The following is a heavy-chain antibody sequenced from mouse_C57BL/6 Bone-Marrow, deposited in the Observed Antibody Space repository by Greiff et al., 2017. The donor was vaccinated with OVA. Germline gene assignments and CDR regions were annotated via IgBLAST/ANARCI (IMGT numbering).Heavy chain of an antibody. CDR3: ASKGYPFAY. CDR2: IDPSDSYT. V-gene: IGHV1-50*01. J-gene: IGHJ3*01. CDR1: GYTFTSYW. Sequence: QVQLKESGAELVKPGASVKLSCKASGYTFTSYWMQWVKQRPGQGLEWLGEIDPSDSYTNYNQKFKGKATLTVDTSSSTAYMQLSSLTSGDSAVYYCASKGYPFAYWGQGTLVTVSA. D-gene: IGHD3-1*01.